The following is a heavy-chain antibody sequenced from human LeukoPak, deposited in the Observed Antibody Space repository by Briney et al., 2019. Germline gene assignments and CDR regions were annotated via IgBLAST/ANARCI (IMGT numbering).Heavy chain of an antibody. CDR3: AKVVVRGVIGHFDL. J-gene: IGHJ2*01. D-gene: IGHD3-10*01. CDR1: GFTFDDYA. Sequence: GRSLRLSCAASGFTFDDYAMHWVRQAPGKGLEWVSGISWNSGSIGYADSVKGRFTNSRDNAKNSLYLQMNSLRAEDTALYYCAKVVVRGVIGHFDLWGRGTLVTVSS. CDR2: ISWNSGSI. V-gene: IGHV3-9*01.